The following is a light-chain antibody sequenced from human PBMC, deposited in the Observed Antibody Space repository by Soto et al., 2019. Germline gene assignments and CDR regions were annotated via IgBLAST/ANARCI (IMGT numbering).Light chain of an antibody. CDR2: EVS. CDR3: SSYTRSSTRV. CDR1: SSDVGGYNY. V-gene: IGLV2-14*01. J-gene: IGLJ3*02. Sequence: QSVLTQPASVSGSPGQSITISCTGTSSDVGGYNYVSWYQQHPGEAPKLMIYEVSNRPSGVSNRFSGSKSGNTASLTISGLQAGDAADYYCSSYTRSSTRVFGGGTKLTVL.